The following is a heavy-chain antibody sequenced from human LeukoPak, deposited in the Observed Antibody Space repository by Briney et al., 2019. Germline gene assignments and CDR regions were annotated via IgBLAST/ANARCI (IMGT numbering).Heavy chain of an antibody. J-gene: IGHJ4*02. Sequence: GGSLRLSCAASGFNFSDYEIHWVRQAPGKGLEWVSYVSGSGSTIYHADSVKGRFITSRDNAKKSLYLQMNSLRAEDTAVYYCARPTTYYDLLSGYYAWYYFDNWGRGTLVTVSS. V-gene: IGHV3-48*03. CDR2: VSGSGSTI. CDR1: GFNFSDYE. CDR3: ARPTTYYDLLSGYYAWYYFDN. D-gene: IGHD3-3*01.